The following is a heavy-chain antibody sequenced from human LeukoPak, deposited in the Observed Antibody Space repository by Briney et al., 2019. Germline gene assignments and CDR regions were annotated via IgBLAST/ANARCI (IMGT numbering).Heavy chain of an antibody. Sequence: GGSLRLSCAASGFTFSSYWMSWVRQAPGKGLEWVANIKQDGSEKYYVDPVKGRFTISRDNAKNSLYLQMNSLRAEDTAVYYCARGIAGGAFDIWGQGTMVTVSS. V-gene: IGHV3-7*03. CDR2: IKQDGSEK. D-gene: IGHD6-13*01. CDR1: GFTFSSYW. J-gene: IGHJ3*02. CDR3: ARGIAGGAFDI.